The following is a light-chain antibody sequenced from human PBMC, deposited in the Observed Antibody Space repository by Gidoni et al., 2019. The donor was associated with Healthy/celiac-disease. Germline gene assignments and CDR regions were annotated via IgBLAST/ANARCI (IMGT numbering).Light chain of an antibody. Sequence: EIVLTQSPGTLSLSPGERATLSCRASQSVSSSYLAWYQQKPGQAPRLLIYGASSRATGIPDRFSGSGSGTDFTLTISSLEPEDFAVYYCQQYGSSPLGTFXGXTKVEIK. CDR3: QQYGSSPLGT. CDR1: QSVSSSY. CDR2: GAS. J-gene: IGKJ4*01. V-gene: IGKV3-20*01.